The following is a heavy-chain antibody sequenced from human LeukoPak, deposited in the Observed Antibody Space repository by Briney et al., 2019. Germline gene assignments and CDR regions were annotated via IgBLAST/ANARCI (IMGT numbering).Heavy chain of an antibody. J-gene: IGHJ4*02. CDR2: INPSGGST. CDR1: GYAFTSYY. CDR3: ARRGILTGYMFDY. D-gene: IGHD3-9*01. V-gene: IGHV1-46*03. Sequence: ASVKVSCKASGYAFTSYYMHWVRQAPGQGLEWMGIINPSGGSTTYAQKFQGRVIMTSDTSTSTVYMELSSLRSDDTAVYYCARRGILTGYMFDYWGQGTLVTVSS.